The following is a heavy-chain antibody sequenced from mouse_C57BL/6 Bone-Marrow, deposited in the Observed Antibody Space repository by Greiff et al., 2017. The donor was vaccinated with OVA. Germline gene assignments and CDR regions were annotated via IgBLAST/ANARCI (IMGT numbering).Heavy chain of an antibody. J-gene: IGHJ2*01. CDR1: GYTFTSYW. D-gene: IGHD1-1*01. Sequence: QVQLQQPGAELVKPGASVKMSCKASGYTFTSYWITWVKQRPGQGLEWIGDIYPGSGSTNYNEKFKSKATLTVDTSSSTAYMQLSSLTSEDSAVYYWARESTTVVPYYFDYWGQGTTLTVSS. CDR3: ARESTTVVPYYFDY. V-gene: IGHV1-55*01. CDR2: IYPGSGST.